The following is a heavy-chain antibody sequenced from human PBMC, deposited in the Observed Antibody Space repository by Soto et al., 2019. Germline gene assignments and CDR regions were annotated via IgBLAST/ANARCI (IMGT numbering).Heavy chain of an antibody. Sequence: PGGSLRLSCAASGFTFSSYGMHWVRQAPGKGLEWVAVISYDGSNKYYADSVKGRFTISRDNSKNTLYLQMNSLRAEDTAVYYCAKGVYYYDSSGYLFDYWGQGTLVTVSS. V-gene: IGHV3-30*18. J-gene: IGHJ4*02. CDR3: AKGVYYYDSSGYLFDY. CDR1: GFTFSSYG. CDR2: ISYDGSNK. D-gene: IGHD3-22*01.